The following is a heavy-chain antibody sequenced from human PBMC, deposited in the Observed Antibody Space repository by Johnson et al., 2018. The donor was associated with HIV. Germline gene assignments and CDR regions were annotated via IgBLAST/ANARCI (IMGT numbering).Heavy chain of an antibody. CDR1: GFTFSSYA. CDR2: ISYDGTNK. CDR3: ARATSASGTDNDAFDI. J-gene: IGHJ3*02. V-gene: IGHV3-30-3*01. D-gene: IGHD6-13*01. Sequence: QVQLVESGGGLVQPGRSLRLSCAASGFTFSSYAMHWVRQAPGKGLEWVAVISYDGTNKYYANSVKGRFTLSRDNSKNTLYVQMNSLRAEDTAIYHCARATSASGTDNDAFDIWGQGTMVTVSS.